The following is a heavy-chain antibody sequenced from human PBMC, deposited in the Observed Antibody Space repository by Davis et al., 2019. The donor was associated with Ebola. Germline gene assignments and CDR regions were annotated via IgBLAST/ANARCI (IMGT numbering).Heavy chain of an antibody. V-gene: IGHV1-8*02. CDR2: MNPNSGNT. J-gene: IGHJ5*02. D-gene: IGHD6-19*01. CDR3: ARGPYSSGWSDWFDP. Sequence: AASVKVSCKASGGTFSSYAINWVRQATGQGLEWMRWMNPNSGNTGYAQKFQGRVTMTRNTSISTAYMELSSLRSEVTAVYYCARGPYSSGWSDWFDPWGQGTLVTVSS. CDR1: GGTFSSYA.